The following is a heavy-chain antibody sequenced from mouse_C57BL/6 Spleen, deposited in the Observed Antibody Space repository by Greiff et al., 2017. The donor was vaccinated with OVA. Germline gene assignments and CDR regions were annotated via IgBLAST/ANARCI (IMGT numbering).Heavy chain of an antibody. CDR1: GYTFTSYW. CDR2: IDPSDSET. Sequence: QVQLQQPGAELVRPGSSVKLSCKASGYTFTSYWMHWVKQRPIQGLEWIGNIDPSDSETHYNQKFKDKAILTVDKSSSTAYMQLSSLTSEDSAVYYCARYNDYDGYVDVWGTGTTVTVSS. D-gene: IGHD2-4*01. J-gene: IGHJ1*03. CDR3: ARYNDYDGYVDV. V-gene: IGHV1-52*01.